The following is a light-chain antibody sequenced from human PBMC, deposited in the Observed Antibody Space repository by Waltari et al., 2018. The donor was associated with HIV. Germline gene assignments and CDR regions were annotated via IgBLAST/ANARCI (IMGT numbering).Light chain of an antibody. V-gene: IGLV3-21*02. CDR3: QVWDSSSDLWV. CDR2: DDS. Sequence: SYVLTQPPSVSVAPGQTARITCGGNNIGSKSVHWYQQEPGQAPVLVVYDDSDRPSGIPERFSGSNSGNTATLTISRVEAGDEADYYCQVWDSSSDLWVFGGGTKLTVL. J-gene: IGLJ3*02. CDR1: NIGSKS.